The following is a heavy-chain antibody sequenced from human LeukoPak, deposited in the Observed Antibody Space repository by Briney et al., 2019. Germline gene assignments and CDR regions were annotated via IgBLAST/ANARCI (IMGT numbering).Heavy chain of an antibody. Sequence: GGSLRLSCAASGFTFSSYSMNWVRQAPGKGLEWVSSISSSSSYIYYADSVKGRFTISRDNAKNSLYLQMYSLRAEDTAVYYCARDRDIMGAFDIWGQGTMVTVSS. CDR3: ARDRDIMGAFDI. CDR2: ISSSSSYI. D-gene: IGHD2-15*01. J-gene: IGHJ3*02. CDR1: GFTFSSYS. V-gene: IGHV3-21*01.